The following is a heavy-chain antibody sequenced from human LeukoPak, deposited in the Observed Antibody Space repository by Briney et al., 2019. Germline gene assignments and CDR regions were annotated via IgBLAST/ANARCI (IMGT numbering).Heavy chain of an antibody. CDR2: IYTSGST. CDR1: GGSISSYY. CDR3: ARGKSTVVTIYYYYGMDV. V-gene: IGHV4-4*07. J-gene: IGHJ6*02. Sequence: PSETLSLTCTVSGGSISSYYWSWIRQPAGKGLEWIGRIYTSGSTNYNPSLKSRVTMSVDTSKNQFSLKLSSVTAADTAVYYCARGKSTVVTIYYYYGMDVWGQGTTVTVSS. D-gene: IGHD4-23*01.